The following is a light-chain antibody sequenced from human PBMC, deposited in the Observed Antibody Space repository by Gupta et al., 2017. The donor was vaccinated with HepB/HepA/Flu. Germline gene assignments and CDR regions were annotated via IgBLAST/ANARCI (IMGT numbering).Light chain of an antibody. CDR2: AAS. CDR3: QQSYSKPRT. V-gene: IGKV1-39*01. J-gene: IGKJ1*01. Sequence: DIQMTQSPSSLSSAVGDRGTISCRASQSISNYLSWYQQKLGTAPKLLIYAASSLHSGVPARFSGSGSGTDFTLTISSLQPEDFATYYCQQSYSKPRTFGQGTKVEIK. CDR1: QSISNY.